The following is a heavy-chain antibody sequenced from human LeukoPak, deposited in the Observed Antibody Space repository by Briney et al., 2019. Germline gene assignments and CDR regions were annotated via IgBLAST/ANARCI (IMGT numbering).Heavy chain of an antibody. Sequence: SETLSLTCAVYGGSFSGYYWSWIRQPPGKGLECIGEINHSGSTNYNPSLKSRVTISVDTSKNQFSLKLSSVTAADTAVYYCARHTSYYFDYWGQGTLVTVSS. D-gene: IGHD3-10*01. CDR1: GGSFSGYY. CDR2: INHSGST. J-gene: IGHJ4*02. CDR3: ARHTSYYFDY. V-gene: IGHV4-34*01.